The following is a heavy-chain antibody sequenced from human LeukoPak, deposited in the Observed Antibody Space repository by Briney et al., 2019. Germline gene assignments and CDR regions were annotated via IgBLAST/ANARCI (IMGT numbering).Heavy chain of an antibody. CDR1: GFTFSSYA. J-gene: IGHJ4*02. D-gene: IGHD6-19*01. CDR3: ANLGYSSGWYKATYFDY. Sequence: PGGSLRLSCAASGFTFSSYAMSWVRQAPGKGLEWVSAISGSGGSTYYADSVKGRFTISRDNSKNTLYLQMNSLRAKNTSVDYWANLGYSSGWYKATYFDYWGQGTLVTVSS. V-gene: IGHV3-23*01. CDR2: ISGSGGST.